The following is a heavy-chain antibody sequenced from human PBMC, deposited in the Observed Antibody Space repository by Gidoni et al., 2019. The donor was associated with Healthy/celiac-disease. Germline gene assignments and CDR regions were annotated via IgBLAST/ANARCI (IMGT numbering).Heavy chain of an antibody. J-gene: IGHJ4*02. Sequence: QVQLVESGGGVVQPGRSLRLSCAASGFTFSSYGMHWVRQAPGKGLAWVAVIWYDGSNKYYADSVKGRFTISRDNSKNTLYLQMNSLRAEDTAVYYCARGLIAADVDYWGQGTLVTVSS. D-gene: IGHD6-25*01. CDR3: ARGLIAADVDY. CDR1: GFTFSSYG. CDR2: IWYDGSNK. V-gene: IGHV3-33*01.